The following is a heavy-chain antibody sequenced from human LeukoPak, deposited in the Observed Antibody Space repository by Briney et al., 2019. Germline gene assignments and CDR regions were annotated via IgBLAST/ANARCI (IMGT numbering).Heavy chain of an antibody. V-gene: IGHV3-23*01. D-gene: IGHD5-18*01. J-gene: IGHJ4*02. CDR3: AKDRIRASWIQLWSPLDY. CDR2: ISGDGVSP. CDR1: GFTFNNYA. Sequence: PGGSLRLSCAASGFTFNNYALTWVRQTPGKGLECVSAISGDGVSPYYADSVKGRFTISRDNSKNTLYLQMNSLRAEDTAVYYCAKDRIRASWIQLWSPLDYWGQGTLVTVSS.